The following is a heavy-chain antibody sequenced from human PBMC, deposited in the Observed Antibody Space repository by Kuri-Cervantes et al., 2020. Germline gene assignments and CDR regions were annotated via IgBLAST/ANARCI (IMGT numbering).Heavy chain of an antibody. Sequence: ASVKVSCKASGYTFTSYGISWVRQAPGQGLEWMGWISAYNGNTNYAQKLQGRVTMTTDKSTSTAYMELRSLRSDDTAVYYCARAGGHYDYVWGSYRLTYFDFWGQGTLVTVSS. D-gene: IGHD3-16*02. J-gene: IGHJ4*02. CDR3: ARAGGHYDYVWGSYRLTYFDF. CDR2: ISAYNGNT. V-gene: IGHV1-18*01. CDR1: GYTFTSYG.